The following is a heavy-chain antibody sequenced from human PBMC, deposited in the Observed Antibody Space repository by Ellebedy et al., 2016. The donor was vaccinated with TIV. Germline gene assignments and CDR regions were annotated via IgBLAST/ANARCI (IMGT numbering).Heavy chain of an antibody. D-gene: IGHD7-27*01. Sequence: PGGSLRLSCAASGFTFGSYAMTWVRQAPGKGLEWVSAISESVGSAYYAGSVAGRFTISRDNSKNTLFLQMNSLRAEDTAVYYCAKEMKALGAYSDSWGQGTLVTVSS. CDR2: ISESVGSA. CDR3: AKEMKALGAYSDS. V-gene: IGHV3-23*01. CDR1: GFTFGSYA. J-gene: IGHJ4*02.